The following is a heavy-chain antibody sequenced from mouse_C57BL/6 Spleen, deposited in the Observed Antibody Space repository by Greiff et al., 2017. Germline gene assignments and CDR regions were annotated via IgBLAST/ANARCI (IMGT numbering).Heavy chain of an antibody. Sequence: QVQLQQPGAELVKPGASVKLSCKASGYTFTSYWMQWVKQRPGQGLEWIGEIDPSDSYTNYNQKFKGKATLTVDTSSHTAYMQLSSLTSEDSAVYYCARSSIYYDYWGQGTTLTVSS. V-gene: IGHV1-50*01. D-gene: IGHD1-1*01. CDR1: GYTFTSYW. CDR3: ARSSIYYDY. J-gene: IGHJ2*01. CDR2: IDPSDSYT.